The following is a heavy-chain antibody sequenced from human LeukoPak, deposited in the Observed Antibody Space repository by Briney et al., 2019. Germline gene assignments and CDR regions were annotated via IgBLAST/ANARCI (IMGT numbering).Heavy chain of an antibody. D-gene: IGHD1-7*01. CDR1: GFTFSSYS. Sequence: GGSLRLSCAASGFTFSSYSMNWVRQAPGKGLEWVSSISSSSSTIYYADSVKGRFTISRDNAKNSPYLQMNSLRAEDTAVYYCARPHKNYAAFDIWGQGTMVTVSS. V-gene: IGHV3-48*04. CDR2: ISSSSSTI. CDR3: ARPHKNYAAFDI. J-gene: IGHJ3*02.